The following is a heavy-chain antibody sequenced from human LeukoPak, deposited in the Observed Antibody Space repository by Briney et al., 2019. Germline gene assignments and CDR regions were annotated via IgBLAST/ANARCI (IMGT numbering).Heavy chain of an antibody. V-gene: IGHV3-74*01. CDR2: INSDGSST. J-gene: IGHJ6*02. CDR1: GFTFSSYW. CDR3: AVLVRYYYYGMDV. D-gene: IGHD2-15*01. Sequence: GGSLRLSCAASGFTFSSYWMHWVRQAPGKGLGWVSRINSDGSSTSYADSVKGRFTISRDNAKNTLYLQMNSLRAEDTAVYYCAVLVRYYYYGMDVWGQGTTVTGSS.